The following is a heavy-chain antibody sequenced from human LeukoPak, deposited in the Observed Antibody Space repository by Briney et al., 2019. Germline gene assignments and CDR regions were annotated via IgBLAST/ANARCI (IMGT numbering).Heavy chain of an antibody. J-gene: IGHJ4*02. Sequence: PGGSLRLSCAASGFTFSSYGMHWVRQAPGKGLDWVAFIRYDGSEKDYGDSVKGRFTISRDNSKNTVYLEMNSLRAEDTAVYYCAVQITMIVVVPYFDYWGQGTLVTVSS. CDR1: GFTFSSYG. D-gene: IGHD3-22*01. CDR3: AVQITMIVVVPYFDY. CDR2: IRYDGSEK. V-gene: IGHV3-30*02.